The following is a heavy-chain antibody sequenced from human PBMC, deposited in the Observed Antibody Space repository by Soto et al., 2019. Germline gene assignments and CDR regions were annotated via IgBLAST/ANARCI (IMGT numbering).Heavy chain of an antibody. D-gene: IGHD5-18*01. Sequence: GGSLRLSCEVSGFSVTANYMNWVRQAPGKGLEWVSYISSSSSTIYYADSVKGRFTISRDNAKNSLYLQMNSLRAEDTAVYYCARDHGRYGPFDCWGQGTLVPVSS. CDR2: ISSSSSTI. J-gene: IGHJ4*02. V-gene: IGHV3-48*01. CDR3: ARDHGRYGPFDC. CDR1: GFSVTANY.